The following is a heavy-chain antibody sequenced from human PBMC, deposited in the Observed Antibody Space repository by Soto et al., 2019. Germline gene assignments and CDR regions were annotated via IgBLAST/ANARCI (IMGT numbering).Heavy chain of an antibody. Sequence: GGSLRLSCAASGFTFSSYSMNWVRQAPGKGLEWVSSISSSSSYIYYADSVKGRFTISRDNSKNTLYLQMNSLRAEDTAVYYCAKDQARFLEWLFETNFDYWGQGTLVTVSS. CDR2: ISSSSSYI. CDR3: AKDQARFLEWLFETNFDY. J-gene: IGHJ4*02. D-gene: IGHD3-3*01. V-gene: IGHV3-21*01. CDR1: GFTFSSYS.